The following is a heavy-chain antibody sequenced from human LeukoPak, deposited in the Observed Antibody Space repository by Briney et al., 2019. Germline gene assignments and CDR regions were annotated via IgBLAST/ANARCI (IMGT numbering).Heavy chain of an antibody. J-gene: IGHJ4*02. Sequence: GGSLRLSCAASGFTFSSYSMNWVRQAPGKGLEWVSSISSSSSYIYYADSVKGRFTISRDNAKSSLYLQMNGLRAEDTAVYYCARDQYSSGWFDPVDYWGQGTLVTVSS. CDR3: ARDQYSSGWFDPVDY. CDR1: GFTFSSYS. D-gene: IGHD6-19*01. V-gene: IGHV3-21*01. CDR2: ISSSSSYI.